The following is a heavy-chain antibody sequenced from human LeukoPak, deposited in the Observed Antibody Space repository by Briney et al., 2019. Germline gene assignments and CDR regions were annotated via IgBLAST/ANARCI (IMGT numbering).Heavy chain of an antibody. CDR1: GFTLSSYW. V-gene: IGHV3-7*05. CDR2: IKPDGSEK. CDR3: VRGSSGTAVRGVSWAWFDP. J-gene: IGHJ5*02. D-gene: IGHD3-10*01. Sequence: GGSLRLSCVASGFTLSSYWMTWVRQAPGKGLEWVANIKPDGSEKYFVDSVRGRFTISRDNVMNSLYLLMNSLRDDDTAVYYCVRGSSGTAVRGVSWAWFDPWGQGTLVTVSS.